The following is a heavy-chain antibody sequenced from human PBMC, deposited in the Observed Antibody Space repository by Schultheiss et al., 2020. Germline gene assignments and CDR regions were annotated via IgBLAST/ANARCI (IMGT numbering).Heavy chain of an antibody. J-gene: IGHJ3*02. Sequence: GGSLRLSCEGSGFTFSDYALSWVRQAPGKGLEWLSYISSSSSVIYYAASVKGRFTISRDNAKSSLYLQMNSLRDEDTAFYYCARDRPPRNYGSTGWAFEIWGQGTLVNVSS. CDR1: GFTFSDYA. CDR2: ISSSSSVI. D-gene: IGHD3-22*01. V-gene: IGHV3-48*02. CDR3: ARDRPPRNYGSTGWAFEI.